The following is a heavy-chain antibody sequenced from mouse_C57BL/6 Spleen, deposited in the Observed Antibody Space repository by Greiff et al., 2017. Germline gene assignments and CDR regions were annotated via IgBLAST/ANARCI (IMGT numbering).Heavy chain of an antibody. CDR1: GYTFTSYW. Sequence: VQLQQPGAELVMPGASVKLSCKASGYTFTSYWMHWVKQRPGQGLEWIGEINPSDSYTNYNQKFKGKSTLTVDKSSSTAYMQLSSLTSEDSAVYYCARSLTTVVADYWGQGTTLTVSS. V-gene: IGHV1-69*01. J-gene: IGHJ2*01. CDR2: INPSDSYT. CDR3: ARSLTTVVADY. D-gene: IGHD1-1*01.